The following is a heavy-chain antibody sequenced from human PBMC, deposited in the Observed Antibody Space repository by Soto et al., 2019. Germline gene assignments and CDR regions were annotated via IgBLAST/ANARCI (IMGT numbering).Heavy chain of an antibody. J-gene: IGHJ6*02. CDR1: GFTFSSYG. CDR3: AKDPFSASYYYYGMDV. Sequence: QVQLVESGGGVVQPGRSLRLSCAASGFTFSSYGMHWVRQAPGKGLEWVAVISYDGSNKYYADSVKGRFTISRDNSKNTLYLQMNSLRAEDTAVYYCAKDPFSASYYYYGMDVWGQGTTVTVS. V-gene: IGHV3-30*18. D-gene: IGHD1-26*01. CDR2: ISYDGSNK.